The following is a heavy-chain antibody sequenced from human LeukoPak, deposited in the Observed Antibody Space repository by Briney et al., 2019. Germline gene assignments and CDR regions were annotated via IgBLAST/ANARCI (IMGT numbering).Heavy chain of an antibody. CDR3: TRASLSSFQDY. CDR1: GFTFSTSW. J-gene: IGHJ4*02. Sequence: PGGSLRLSCAASGFTFSTSWMNWIRQAPGKGPEWVANLNHDGSEKYYVDSVKGRFIISRDNAKNSLSLQMNSLRAEDTAVYYCTRASLSSFQDYWGQGTLVTVSS. CDR2: LNHDGSEK. V-gene: IGHV3-7*04.